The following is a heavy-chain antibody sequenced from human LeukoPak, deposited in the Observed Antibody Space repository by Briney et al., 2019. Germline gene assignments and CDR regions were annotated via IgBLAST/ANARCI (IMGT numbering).Heavy chain of an antibody. D-gene: IGHD2-15*01. CDR2: INQDGSQK. J-gene: IGHJ4*02. CDR3: ARNQYCSGGSCDYFDY. V-gene: IGHV3-7*03. Sequence: PGGSLRLSCAASGFTFGSCWMNWVRQTPGKGLEWVANINQDGSQKFYVDSVKGRFTISRDNSKNTLYLQMNSLRAEDRAVYYCARNQYCSGGSCDYFDYWGQGTLVTVSS. CDR1: GFTFGSCW.